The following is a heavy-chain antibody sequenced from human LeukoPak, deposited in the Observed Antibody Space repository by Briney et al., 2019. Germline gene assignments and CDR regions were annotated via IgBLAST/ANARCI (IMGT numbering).Heavy chain of an antibody. CDR1: GFTFSSYG. J-gene: IGHJ4*02. D-gene: IGHD3-9*01. V-gene: IGHV3-30*18. Sequence: SGGSLRLSCAASGFTFSSYGMHWVRQAPGKGLEWVAVISYDGSNKYYADSAKGRFTISRDNSKNTLDLQMNSLRAEDTAVYYCAKDDAWLRYQYWGQGTLVTVSS. CDR2: ISYDGSNK. CDR3: AKDDAWLRYQY.